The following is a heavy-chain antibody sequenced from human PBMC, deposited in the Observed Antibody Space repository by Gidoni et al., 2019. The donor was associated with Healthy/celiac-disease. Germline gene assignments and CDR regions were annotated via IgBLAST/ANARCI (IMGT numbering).Heavy chain of an antibody. Sequence: EVQLVESGGGLVQPGGSLRLSCAPSGFTCSSDAMRWVRQAPGKGLEWGSASSGSGGSTYYADSVKGRFTISRDNSKNTLYLQMNSLRAEDTAVYYCAKRSSVRSGWYYFDYWGQGTLVTVSS. D-gene: IGHD6-19*01. CDR1: GFTCSSDA. CDR2: SSGSGGST. J-gene: IGHJ4*02. CDR3: AKRSSVRSGWYYFDY. V-gene: IGHV3-23*04.